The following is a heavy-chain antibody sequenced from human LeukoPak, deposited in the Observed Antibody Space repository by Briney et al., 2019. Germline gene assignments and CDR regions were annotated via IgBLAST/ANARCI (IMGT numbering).Heavy chain of an antibody. CDR2: IWYGGSNK. J-gene: IGHJ4*02. CDR3: ARDLLLWFGESPGALDY. Sequence: GGSLRLSCAASGFTFSSYGMHWVRQAPGKGLEWVAVIWYGGSNKYYADSVKGRFTISRDNSKNTLYLQMNSLRAEDTAVYYCARDLLLWFGESPGALDYWGQGTLVTVSS. V-gene: IGHV3-33*01. D-gene: IGHD3-10*01. CDR1: GFTFSSYG.